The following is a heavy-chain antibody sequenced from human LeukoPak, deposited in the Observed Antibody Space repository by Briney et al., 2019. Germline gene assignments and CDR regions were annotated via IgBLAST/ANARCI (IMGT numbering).Heavy chain of an antibody. J-gene: IGHJ4*02. V-gene: IGHV3-23*01. Sequence: GGSLRLSCAASGFTFDKYAMSWVRHSPTKGLEWVAGMSGPAMTTSYADSVKGRFTISRDNSENTLYLQMYDLRAEDTALYYCAKMISLIDVAGGYIDYWGQGTQVTVSS. CDR1: GFTFDKYA. D-gene: IGHD3-22*01. CDR2: MSGPAMTT. CDR3: AKMISLIDVAGGYIDY.